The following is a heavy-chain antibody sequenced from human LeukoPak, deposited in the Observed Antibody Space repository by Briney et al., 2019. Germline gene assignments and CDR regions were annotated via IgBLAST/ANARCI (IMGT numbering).Heavy chain of an antibody. CDR3: ARDEENSSGWYNY. V-gene: IGHV3-23*01. CDR1: GFTFSSYA. J-gene: IGHJ4*02. D-gene: IGHD6-19*01. CDR2: ISGSGGST. Sequence: GGSLRLSCAASGFTFSSYAMSWVRQAPGKGLEWVSAISGSGGSTYYADSVKGRFTISRDNAKNTLYLQMNSLRAEDTAVYYCARDEENSSGWYNYWGQGTLVTVSS.